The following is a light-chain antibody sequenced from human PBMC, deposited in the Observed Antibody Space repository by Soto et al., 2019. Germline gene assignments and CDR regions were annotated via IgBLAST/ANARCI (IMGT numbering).Light chain of an antibody. CDR1: QSVSSN. J-gene: IGKJ2*01. CDR2: GAS. Sequence: EIVMTQSPATLSVSPGERATLSCRASQSVSSNLAWYQQKPGQAPRLLIYGASSRATGIPDRFSGSGSGTDFTLTISSLQSEDFAVYYCQQYNDWPYTFGQGTKVDIK. V-gene: IGKV3D-15*01. CDR3: QQYNDWPYT.